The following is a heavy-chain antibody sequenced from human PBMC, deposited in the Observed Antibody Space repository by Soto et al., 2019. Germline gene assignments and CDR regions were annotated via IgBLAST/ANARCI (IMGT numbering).Heavy chain of an antibody. V-gene: IGHV3-23*01. J-gene: IGHJ5*02. D-gene: IGHD3-10*01. CDR3: VKNSGWFNT. Sequence: QLLQSGGGLVQPGGSRTLSCAASGFTIGTTDMSWVRQAPGEGLEWVSTIDGSGGITYYADSVKGRFTISRDNSRNTWYLQMNSLSGDDTALYYCVKNSGWFNTWGQGALVTVSS. CDR1: GFTIGTTD. CDR2: IDGSGGIT.